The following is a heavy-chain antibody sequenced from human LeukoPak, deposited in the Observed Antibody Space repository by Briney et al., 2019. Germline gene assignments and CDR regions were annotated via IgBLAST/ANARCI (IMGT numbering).Heavy chain of an antibody. J-gene: IGHJ4*02. CDR3: TARYGDCHY. Sequence: GGSLRLSCAASGFTFSGSAMHWVRQASGKGLEWVCRIRSKANSYATAYAASVKGRFTIARDDSKNTAYLQMNSLKTEDTAVYYCTARYGDCHYWGQGTLVTVSS. CDR2: IRSKANSYAT. V-gene: IGHV3-73*01. D-gene: IGHD4-17*01. CDR1: GFTFSGSA.